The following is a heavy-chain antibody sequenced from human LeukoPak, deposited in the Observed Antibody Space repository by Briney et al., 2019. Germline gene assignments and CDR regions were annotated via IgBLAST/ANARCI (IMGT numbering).Heavy chain of an antibody. CDR1: GYTFTSYG. CDR3: ARESIVVVPAAIPFDI. J-gene: IGHJ3*02. V-gene: IGHV1-18*01. CDR2: ISAYNGNT. Sequence: GASVKVSCKASGYTFTSYGISWVRQAPGQGLEWMGWISAYNGNTNYAQKPQGRVTMTTDTSTSTAYMELRSLRSDDTAVYYCARESIVVVPAAIPFDIWGQGTMVTVSS. D-gene: IGHD2-2*01.